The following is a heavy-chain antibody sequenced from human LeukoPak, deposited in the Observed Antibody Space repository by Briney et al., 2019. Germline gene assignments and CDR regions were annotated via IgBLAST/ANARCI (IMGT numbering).Heavy chain of an antibody. V-gene: IGHV4-34*01. CDR3: ARGQYIVVVPAARFYMDV. J-gene: IGHJ6*03. CDR1: GGSFSGYY. CDR2: INHSGST. D-gene: IGHD2-2*01. Sequence: PSETLSLTCAVYGGSFSGYYWSWIRQPPGKGLEWIGEINHSGSTNYNPSLKSRVTISVGTSKNQFSLKLSSVTAADTAVYYCARGQYIVVVPAARFYMDVWGKGTTVTVSS.